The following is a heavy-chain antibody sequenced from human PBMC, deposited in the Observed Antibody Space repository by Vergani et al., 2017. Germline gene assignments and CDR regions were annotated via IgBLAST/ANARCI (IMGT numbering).Heavy chain of an antibody. Sequence: VQLVQSGAEVKKPGSSVKVSCKASGGTFSSYAISWVRQAPGQGLEWMGFIYPGDSDTRYSPSFQGQVTISADKSISTAYLQWSSLKASDTAMYYCASLSYSSSWVGAFDIWGQGTMVTVSS. CDR1: GGTFSSYA. V-gene: IGHV5-51*01. CDR3: ASLSYSSSWVGAFDI. J-gene: IGHJ3*02. D-gene: IGHD6-13*01. CDR2: IYPGDSDT.